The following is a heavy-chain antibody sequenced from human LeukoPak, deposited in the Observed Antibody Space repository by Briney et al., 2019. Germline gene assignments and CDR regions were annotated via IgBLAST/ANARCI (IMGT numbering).Heavy chain of an antibody. CDR2: IYPDDSDT. D-gene: IGHD2-8*01. CDR3: ARLAYCSNDVCYSSYYFAMDV. CDR1: GYTFSSYW. J-gene: IGHJ6*04. V-gene: IGHV5-51*01. Sequence: GESLKISCKGSGYTFSSYWIGWVRRMPGKGLELMGIIYPDDSDTRYSPSFQGHVTISADKSISTAYLQWGSLKASDTAMYYCARLAYCSNDVCYSSYYFAMDVWGKGTTVTVSS.